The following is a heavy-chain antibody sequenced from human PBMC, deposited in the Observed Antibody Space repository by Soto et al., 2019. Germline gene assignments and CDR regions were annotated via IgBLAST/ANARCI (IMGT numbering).Heavy chain of an antibody. J-gene: IGHJ3*02. CDR2: IYPGDSDT. V-gene: IGHV5-51*01. CDR3: ARHSELFLEWLLSPRGNAFDI. CDR1: GYSFTSYW. Sequence: GESLKISCKGSGYSFTSYWIGWVRQMPGKGLEWMGIIYPGDSDTRYSPSFQGQVTISADKSISTAYLQWSSLKASDTAMYYCARHSELFLEWLLSPRGNAFDIWGQGTMVTVS. D-gene: IGHD3-3*01.